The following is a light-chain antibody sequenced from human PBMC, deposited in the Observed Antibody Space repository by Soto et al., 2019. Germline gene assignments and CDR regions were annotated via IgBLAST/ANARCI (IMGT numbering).Light chain of an antibody. CDR1: QSVSNNY. CDR3: QQSGSSPLT. J-gene: IGKJ4*01. V-gene: IGKV3-20*01. CDR2: GAS. Sequence: EIVLTQSPGTLSLSPGESATLSCRASQSVSNNYLAWYQQKPGQAPSLLIYGASSRATGIPDRFSGSGSATDFTLTISRLEPDDFAVYFCQQSGSSPLTFGGGTKVDIK.